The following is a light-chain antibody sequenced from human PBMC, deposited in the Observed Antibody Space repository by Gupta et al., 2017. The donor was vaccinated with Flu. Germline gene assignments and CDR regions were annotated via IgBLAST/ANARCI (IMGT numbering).Light chain of an antibody. CDR2: EVN. CDR3: GSYSDTNILI. V-gene: IGLV2-8*01. Sequence: QSALTQPPSASGSPGQSVTISCTGTSSDVGAYDYVSWYQQHPGKGPKLLLYEVNKRPSGVPDRFSGSKSGNTASLTVSGLQAEDEAHYICGSYSDTNILIFGGGTQLTVL. J-gene: IGLJ2*01. CDR1: SSDVGAYDY.